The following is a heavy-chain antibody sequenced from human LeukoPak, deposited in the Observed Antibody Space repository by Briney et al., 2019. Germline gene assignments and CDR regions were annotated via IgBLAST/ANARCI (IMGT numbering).Heavy chain of an antibody. D-gene: IGHD3-10*01. V-gene: IGHV3-21*01. CDR3: ARALSGSGSPLYYTDV. CDR1: RVTVISYI. J-gene: IGHJ6*03. Sequence: GGALRVSCAASRVTVISYIMSWGRQGPERGLEWGSSISSSSSYLYYADSVKGRFSISRDNAKNSLYLQMNSLSAEDTAVFYCARALSGSGSPLYYTDVWGKGTPVTVSS. CDR2: ISSSSSYL.